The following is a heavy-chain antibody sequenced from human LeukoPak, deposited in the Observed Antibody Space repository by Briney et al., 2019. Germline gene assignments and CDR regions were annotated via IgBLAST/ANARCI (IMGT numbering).Heavy chain of an antibody. CDR3: TTAGYSYGYPFHY. V-gene: IGHV3-15*01. CDR2: IKSKTDGGTT. CDR1: GFTFSNAW. D-gene: IGHD5-18*01. J-gene: IGHJ4*02. Sequence: GGSLRLSCAASGFTFSNAWMSWVRQAPGKGLEWVGRIKSKTDGGTTDYAAPVKGRFTISRDDSKNTLYLQMNSLKTEDTAVYYCTTAGYSYGYPFHYWGQGTLVTVSS.